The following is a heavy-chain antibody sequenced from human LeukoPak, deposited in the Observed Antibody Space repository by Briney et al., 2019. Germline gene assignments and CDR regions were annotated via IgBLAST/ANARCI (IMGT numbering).Heavy chain of an antibody. V-gene: IGHV4-34*01. J-gene: IGHJ5*02. CDR2: INHSGST. CDR1: GFTFSSYS. Sequence: GSLRLSCAASGFTFSSYSVNWVRQAPGKGLEWIGEINHSGSTNYNPSLKSRVTISVDTSKNQFSLKLSSVTAADTAVYYCARDGWADNWFDPWGQGTLVTVSS. CDR3: ARDGWADNWFDP. D-gene: IGHD3-10*01.